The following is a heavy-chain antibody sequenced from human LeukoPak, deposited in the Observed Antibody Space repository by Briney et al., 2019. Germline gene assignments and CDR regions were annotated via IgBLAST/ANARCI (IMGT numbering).Heavy chain of an antibody. CDR2: IYHSGST. V-gene: IGHV4-38-2*01. D-gene: IGHD5-24*01. J-gene: IGHJ4*02. Sequence: QVQLQESGPGLVKPSETLSLTCAVSGYSISSGYYCGWIRQPPGKGLEWIGSIYHSGSTYYNASLKSRVTISLDTSKNQLSLKVSSVTAADTAVHYCARLSSDGYNSLTYWGQGTLVTVSS. CDR1: GYSISSGYY. CDR3: ARLSSDGYNSLTY.